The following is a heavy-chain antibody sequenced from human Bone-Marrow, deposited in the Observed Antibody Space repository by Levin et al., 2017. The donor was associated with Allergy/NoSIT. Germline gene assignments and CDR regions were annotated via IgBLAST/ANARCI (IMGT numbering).Heavy chain of an antibody. CDR3: ARDFCSGGTCYFAIGH. CDR2: IDNSGST. CDR1: GGSISRYY. V-gene: IGHV4-59*01. D-gene: IGHD2-15*01. J-gene: IGHJ4*02. Sequence: PSETLSLTCSVSGGSISRYYWNWIRQPPGKGLEWIGYIDNSGSTKYNPSLKSRVTMSVETSKNQLSLKLNSVTAADTAVYYCARDFCSGGTCYFAIGHWGQGTLVTVSS.